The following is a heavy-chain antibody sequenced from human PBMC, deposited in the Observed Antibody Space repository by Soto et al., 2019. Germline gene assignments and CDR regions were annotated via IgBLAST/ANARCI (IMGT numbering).Heavy chain of an antibody. CDR2: INHSGTT. Sequence: SETLSLTCAVYGGSFSGYSWTWLRQPPGKGLEWIGEINHSGTTDYNPALKSRVTMSADTSKNQFSLRMTSVTAADTAVYYCARARFDSWSHIYYGLDVWGQGTTVTVTS. V-gene: IGHV4-34*01. D-gene: IGHD3-3*01. CDR1: GGSFSGYS. CDR3: ARARFDSWSHIYYGLDV. J-gene: IGHJ6*02.